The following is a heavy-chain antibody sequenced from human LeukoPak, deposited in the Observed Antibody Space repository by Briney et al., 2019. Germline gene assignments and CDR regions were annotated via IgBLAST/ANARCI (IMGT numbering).Heavy chain of an antibody. CDR1: GFTFSNFA. CDR2: ISSSGGST. D-gene: IGHD6-13*01. J-gene: IGHJ4*01. V-gene: IGHV3-23*01. Sequence: PGGSLRLSXAASGFTFSNFAMRWIRQAQGKGLEWVSGISSSGGSTYYADFVKGRFTVSRDNSKNTLYLQINSLRAEDTAVYYCARDGTAAGLYFDLWGQGTLVTVSS. CDR3: ARDGTAAGLYFDL.